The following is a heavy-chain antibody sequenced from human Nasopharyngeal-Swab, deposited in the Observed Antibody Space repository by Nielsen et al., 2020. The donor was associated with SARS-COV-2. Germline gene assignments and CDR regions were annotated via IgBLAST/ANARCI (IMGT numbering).Heavy chain of an antibody. D-gene: IGHD4/OR15-4a*01. CDR2: ISGSGGST. CDR1: GFTFSSYA. Sequence: GVLKISCAASGFTFSSYAMSWVRQAPGKGLEWVSAISGSGGSTYYADSVKGRFTISRDNSKNTLYLQMNSLRAEDTAVYYCAKDGGLTTFPYYYYYGMDVWGQGTTVTVSS. V-gene: IGHV3-23*01. CDR3: AKDGGLTTFPYYYYYGMDV. J-gene: IGHJ6*02.